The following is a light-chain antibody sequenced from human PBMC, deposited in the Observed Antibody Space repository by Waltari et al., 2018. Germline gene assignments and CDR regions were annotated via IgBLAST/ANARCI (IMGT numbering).Light chain of an antibody. CDR1: QNIRTY. CDR2: GAS. V-gene: IGKV1-39*01. Sequence: IQMTQSPSSLSASVGDTVTVTCRASQNIRTYLNWYQQKTAKAPKLLIYGASTLQRGVPSRFRGSASGTEFTLTVTNLQPDDFATYFCQQSFSSPWTFGQGTRV. J-gene: IGKJ1*01. CDR3: QQSFSSPWT.